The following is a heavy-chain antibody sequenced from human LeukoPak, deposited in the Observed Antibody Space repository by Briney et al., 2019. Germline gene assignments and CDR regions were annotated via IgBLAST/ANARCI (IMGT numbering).Heavy chain of an antibody. J-gene: IGHJ4*02. CDR2: INHNGEAI. CDR3: ARDYDWAFDF. D-gene: IGHD3-9*01. Sequence: PGGSLRLSCAASGFPFSSHVLSWVRQAPGKELEWIAYINHNGEAIYYPDFVKGRFIISRDNAKNSLFLQMNDLRDEDTAVYYCARDYDWAFDFWGQGTRVTVSS. CDR1: GFPFSSHV. V-gene: IGHV3-48*02.